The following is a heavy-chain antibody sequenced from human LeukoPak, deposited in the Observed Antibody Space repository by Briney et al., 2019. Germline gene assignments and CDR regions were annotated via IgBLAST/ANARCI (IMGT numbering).Heavy chain of an antibody. D-gene: IGHD3-22*01. CDR3: ARASYSYDINGWVPFDY. V-gene: IGHV4-38-2*02. J-gene: IGHJ4*02. CDR1: GYSISSGYY. CDR2: IYHSGST. Sequence: SETLSLTCTVSGYSISSGYYWGWIRQPPGKGLEWIGSIYHSGSTYYNPSLKSRVTISVDTSKNQFSLKLSSVTAADTAVYYCARASYSYDINGWVPFDYWGQGTLVTVSS.